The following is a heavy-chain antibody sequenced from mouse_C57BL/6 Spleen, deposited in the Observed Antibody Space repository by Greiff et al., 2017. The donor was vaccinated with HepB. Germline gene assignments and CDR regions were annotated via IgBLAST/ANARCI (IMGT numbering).Heavy chain of an antibody. CDR3: ARPYSNYRAWFAY. J-gene: IGHJ3*01. CDR1: GFTFSDYG. V-gene: IGHV5-17*01. D-gene: IGHD2-5*01. CDR2: ISSGSSTI. Sequence: EVKLVESGGGLVKPGGSLKLSCAASGFTFSDYGMHWVRQAPEKGLEWVAYISSGSSTIYYADTVKGRFTISRDNAKNTLFLQMTSLRSEDTAMYYCARPYSNYRAWFAYWGQGTLVTVSA.